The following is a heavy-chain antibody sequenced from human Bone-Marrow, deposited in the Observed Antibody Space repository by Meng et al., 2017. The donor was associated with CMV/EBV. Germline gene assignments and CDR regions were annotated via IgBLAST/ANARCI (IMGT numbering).Heavy chain of an antibody. V-gene: IGHV3-74*01. CDR3: ARDQINSYYDILTGYSLDY. J-gene: IGHJ4*02. CDR2: INSDGSST. Sequence: GGSLRLSCAASGFTFSSYWMHWVRQAPGKGLVWVSRINSDGSSTSYADSVKGRFTISRDNSKNTLYLQMNSLRAEDTAVYYCARDQINSYYDILTGYSLDYWGQGTLVTVSS. D-gene: IGHD3-9*01. CDR1: GFTFSSYW.